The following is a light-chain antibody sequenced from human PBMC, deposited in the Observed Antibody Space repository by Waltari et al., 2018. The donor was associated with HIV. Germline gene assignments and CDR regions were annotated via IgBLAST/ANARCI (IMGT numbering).Light chain of an antibody. V-gene: IGLV2-23*02. CDR3: CSYAGSSSYV. J-gene: IGLJ1*01. CDR1: SSDVGSYNL. CDR2: EVN. Sequence: QSALTQPASVSGSPGQSITISCTGTSSDVGSYNLVSWYQKHPGKAPKLMIYEVNKRPSGVSNPFSGSKSGNTASLTISGLQAEDEADYYCCSYAGSSSYVFGSGTKVTVL.